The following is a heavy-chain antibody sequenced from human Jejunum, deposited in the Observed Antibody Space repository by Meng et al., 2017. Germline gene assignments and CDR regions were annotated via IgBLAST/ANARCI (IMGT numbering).Heavy chain of an antibody. D-gene: IGHD4-23*01. CDR1: GFPLSTSGVN. V-gene: IGHV2-5*02. CDR3: AHSHYGGLRGVLLDA. Sequence: SGPTLVKPTQTLTLTCTFSGFPLSTSGVNVGWIRQPPGKALEWLALIFRDDAEYYSPSLKSRLTITKDASKNQMILTMTDMDPVDTATYYCAHSHYGGLRGVLLDAWGQGTLVTVSS. CDR2: IFRDDAE. J-gene: IGHJ5*02.